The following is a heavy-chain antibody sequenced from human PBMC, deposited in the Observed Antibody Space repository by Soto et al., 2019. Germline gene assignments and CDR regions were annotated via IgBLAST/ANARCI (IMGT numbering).Heavy chain of an antibody. CDR1: RFTSGYHA. D-gene: IGHD6-13*01. Sequence: GGSLRLSCAAARFTSGYHAMNWVRQAPWKGLEWVSTISRNGENTHYADYVKGRLIISSDNSSNTVALQMNSLRVEDTAIKYYVSWVSDHFGSSGQGTLVTV. J-gene: IGHJ4*01. V-gene: IGHV3-23*01. CDR2: ISRNGENT. CDR3: VSWVSDHFGS.